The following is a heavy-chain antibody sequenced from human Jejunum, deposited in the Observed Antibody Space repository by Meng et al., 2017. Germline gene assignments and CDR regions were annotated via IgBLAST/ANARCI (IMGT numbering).Heavy chain of an antibody. CDR1: GYMFSSYG. J-gene: IGHJ4*02. CDR2: ISGHNDKP. D-gene: IGHD4-17*01. Sequence: ASVKVSCKASGYMFSSYGISWVRQAPGQGLEWMGWISGHNDKPNYVQKFQGRVTMTTDTSANTAYLELRSLRSDDTAMYYCARDIYGDYVFDYWGQGTRVTGYS. CDR3: ARDIYGDYVFDY. V-gene: IGHV1-18*01.